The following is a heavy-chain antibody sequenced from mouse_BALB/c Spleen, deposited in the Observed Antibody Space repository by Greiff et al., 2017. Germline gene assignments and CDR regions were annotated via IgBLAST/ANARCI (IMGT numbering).Heavy chain of an antibody. CDR3: ARHDGNYAMDY. CDR2: ISSGGSYT. V-gene: IGHV5-6*01. D-gene: IGHD2-3*01. J-gene: IGHJ4*01. Sequence: EVQLMESGGDLVKPGGSLKLSCAASGFTFSSYGMSWVRQTPDKRLEWVATISSGGSYTYYPDSVKGRFTISRDNAKNTLYLQMSSLKSEDTAMYYCARHDGNYAMDYWGQGTSVTVSS. CDR1: GFTFSSYG.